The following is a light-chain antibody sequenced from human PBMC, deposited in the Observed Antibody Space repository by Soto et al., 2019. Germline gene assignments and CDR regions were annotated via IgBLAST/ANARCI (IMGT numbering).Light chain of an antibody. Sequence: IVFTQSPATLSLSPSERATLSCRASQSVSSYLAWYQQKPGQAPRLLIYDASNRATGIPARFSGSGSGTDFTLTISSLEPEDSAVYYCQQRSNWPPTFGQGTKLEIK. CDR1: QSVSSY. CDR3: QQRSNWPPT. V-gene: IGKV3-11*01. CDR2: DAS. J-gene: IGKJ2*01.